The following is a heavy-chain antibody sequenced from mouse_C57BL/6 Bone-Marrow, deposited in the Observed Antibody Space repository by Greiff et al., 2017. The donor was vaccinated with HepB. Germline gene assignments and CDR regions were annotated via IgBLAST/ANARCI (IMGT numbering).Heavy chain of an antibody. V-gene: IGHV1-5*01. D-gene: IGHD1-1*01. CDR1: GYTFTSYW. Sequence: VQLQQSGTVLARPGASVKMSCKTSGYTFTSYWMHWVEQRPGQGLEWIGAIYPGNSDTSYNQKFKGKAKLTAVTSASTAYMELSSLTNEDSAVYYCTRPITTVVANYYAMDYWGQGTSVTVSS. CDR3: TRPITTVVANYYAMDY. CDR2: IYPGNSDT. J-gene: IGHJ4*01.